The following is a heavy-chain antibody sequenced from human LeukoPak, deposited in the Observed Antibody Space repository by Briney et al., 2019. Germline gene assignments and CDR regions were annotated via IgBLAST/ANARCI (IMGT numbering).Heavy chain of an antibody. CDR3: ARGPPRGKYYYMDV. CDR2: IGTASDT. D-gene: IGHD1-1*01. J-gene: IGHJ6*03. V-gene: IGHV3-13*01. Sequence: GGPLRLSCAASGFTFISLDMHWVGQPTGQGLKWVSTIGTASDTYYPGSVEGRFTLSRDNAKNSLYLQMNSLTAGDTAVYYCARGPPRGKYYYMDVWGKGTTVTVSS. CDR1: GFTFISLD.